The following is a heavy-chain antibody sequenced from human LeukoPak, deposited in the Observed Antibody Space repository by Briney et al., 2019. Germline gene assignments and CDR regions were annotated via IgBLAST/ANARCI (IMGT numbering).Heavy chain of an antibody. D-gene: IGHD6-13*01. CDR1: GGSISSYY. V-gene: IGHV4-59*01. CDR3: ARGVLDGRFSPTIAAGIGFDP. CDR2: IYYSGST. J-gene: IGHJ5*02. Sequence: SETLSLTCTVSGGSISSYYWSWIRQPPGKGLEWIGYIYYSGSTNYNPSLKSRVTISVDTSKNQFSLKLSSVTAADTAVYYCARGVLDGRFSPTIAAGIGFDPWDQGTLVTVSS.